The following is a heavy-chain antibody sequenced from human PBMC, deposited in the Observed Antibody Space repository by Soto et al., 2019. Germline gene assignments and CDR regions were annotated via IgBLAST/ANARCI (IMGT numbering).Heavy chain of an antibody. CDR2: ISSNGVGT. CDR3: ARRARPDFYYMDV. J-gene: IGHJ6*03. V-gene: IGHV3-64*01. D-gene: IGHD6-6*01. Sequence: EVQLAESGGGLAQPGGSLRLSCAASGFTLSGYAMDWVRQAPGKGLDYVSGISSNGVGTYYANSVQGRFTISRDNSKNTVYLQMGSLRPEDMAVYYCARRARPDFYYMDVWGKGTTVTVSS. CDR1: GFTLSGYA.